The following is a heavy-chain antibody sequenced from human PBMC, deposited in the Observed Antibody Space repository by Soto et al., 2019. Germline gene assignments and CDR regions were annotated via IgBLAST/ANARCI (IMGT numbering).Heavy chain of an antibody. D-gene: IGHD3-10*01. V-gene: IGHV4-4*02. Sequence: PSETLSLTCAVSCVSISSANWWWWFRQSPPRGLVDMGGFFHGGGATHYPPFERRLAISLFTTKNQFSLILTSVTAADKDIYFCASLVYDTSLNYMYFDFWGQGTLVTVSS. CDR2: FFHGGGA. CDR3: ASLVYDTSLNYMYFDF. CDR1: CVSISSANW. J-gene: IGHJ4*02.